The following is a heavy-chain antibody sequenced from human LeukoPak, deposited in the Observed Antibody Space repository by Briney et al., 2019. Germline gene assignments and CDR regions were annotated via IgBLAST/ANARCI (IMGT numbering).Heavy chain of an antibody. CDR1: GFTFSSYG. CDR2: ISGSGGST. D-gene: IGHD1-26*01. J-gene: IGHJ4*02. V-gene: IGHV3-23*01. CDR3: AIGPKWELLPFDY. Sequence: GGSLRLSCAASGFTFSSYGMSWVRQAPGKGLEWVSAISGSGGSTYYADSVKGRFTISRDNSKNTLYLQMNSLRAEDTAVYYCAIGPKWELLPFDYWGQGTLVTVSS.